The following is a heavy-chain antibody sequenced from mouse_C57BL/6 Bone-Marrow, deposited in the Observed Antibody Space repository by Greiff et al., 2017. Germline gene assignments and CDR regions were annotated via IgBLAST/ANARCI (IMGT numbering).Heavy chain of an antibody. CDR1: GYTFTSYW. Sequence: VQLQQPGAELVKPGASVKLSCKASGYTFTSYWMHWVKQRPGQGLEWIGLISPDSGSINYNEKFKSKATLTVDKSSSTAYMQHGSLTSEDSAVYYYANPEGYWGQGTTLTVSS. CDR3: ANPEGY. V-gene: IGHV1-64*01. J-gene: IGHJ2*01. CDR2: ISPDSGSI.